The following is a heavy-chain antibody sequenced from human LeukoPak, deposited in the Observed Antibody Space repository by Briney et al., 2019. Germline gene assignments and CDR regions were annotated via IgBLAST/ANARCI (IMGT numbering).Heavy chain of an antibody. Sequence: GASVKVSCKAPGYAFSTHHIHWVRQAPGQGPEWMGIMHPRDGDTKYARQFQGRLTMTRDTSTSTVYMELSSLTSEDTALYYCARDLDGAWSIDYWGQGTLVTVSS. D-gene: IGHD3-3*01. J-gene: IGHJ4*02. CDR3: ARDLDGAWSIDY. CDR1: GYAFSTHH. V-gene: IGHV1-46*01. CDR2: MHPRDGDT.